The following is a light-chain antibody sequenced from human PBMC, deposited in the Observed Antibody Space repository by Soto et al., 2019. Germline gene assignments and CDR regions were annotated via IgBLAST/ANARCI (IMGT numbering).Light chain of an antibody. CDR2: EVT. CDR3: ASYPGDSVV. V-gene: IGLV2-8*01. CDR1: SSDVGGYNY. J-gene: IGLJ2*01. Sequence: QSALTQPPSASGSPGQSVAISCTGTSSDVGGYNYVSWYQQHSGKAPKLIIYEVTRRPSGVPDRFSGSKSGSTASLSVSGLQAEDEADYYCASYPGDSVVFGGGTKLTVL.